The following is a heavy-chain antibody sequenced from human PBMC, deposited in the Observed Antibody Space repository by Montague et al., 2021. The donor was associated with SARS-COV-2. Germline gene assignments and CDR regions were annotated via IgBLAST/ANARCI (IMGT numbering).Heavy chain of an antibody. CDR1: GASISGSY. J-gene: IGHJ4*02. CDR2: IYSDGST. CDR3: VREGRSSAYAMDY. Sequence: SETLSLTCTVSGASISGSYWGWVRQPPGKGPEWIGNIYSDGSTHYNPSLKSRVTISVDTSKSQFSLRLTSVTAADTAVYYCVREGRSSAYAMDYWGQGTLVTVSS. D-gene: IGHD3-22*01. V-gene: IGHV4-59*01.